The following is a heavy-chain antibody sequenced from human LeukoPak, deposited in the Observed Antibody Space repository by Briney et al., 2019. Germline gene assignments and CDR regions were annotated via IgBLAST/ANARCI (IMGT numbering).Heavy chain of an antibody. CDR1: GFIFSNYG. CDR3: ARDLSGSEPGIAAAATDY. D-gene: IGHD6-13*01. CDR2: IYSDGSDK. Sequence: PGRSLRLSCGASGFIFSNYGMHWVRQAPGKGLQWVAVIYSDGSDKNTADSVRGRFTISRDNAKNSLYLQMNSLRAEDTAVYYCARDLSGSEPGIAAAATDYWGQGTLVTVSS. J-gene: IGHJ4*02. V-gene: IGHV3-33*01.